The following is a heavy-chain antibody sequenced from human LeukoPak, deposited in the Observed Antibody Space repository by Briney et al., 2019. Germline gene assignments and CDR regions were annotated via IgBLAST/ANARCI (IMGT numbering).Heavy chain of an antibody. J-gene: IGHJ6*02. CDR3: ARKTGCSSTSCYYYYGMDV. D-gene: IGHD2-2*01. Sequence: ASVKVSCKASGYTFTSYYMHWVRQAPGQGLEWMGIINPSGGSTSYAQKFQGRVTITADKSTSTAYMELSSLRSEDTAVYYCARKTGCSSTSCYYYYGMDVWGQGTTVTVSS. V-gene: IGHV1-46*01. CDR2: INPSGGST. CDR1: GYTFTSYY.